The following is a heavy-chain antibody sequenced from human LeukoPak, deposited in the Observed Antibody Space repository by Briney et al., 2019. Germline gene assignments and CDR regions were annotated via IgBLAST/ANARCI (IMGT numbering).Heavy chain of an antibody. J-gene: IGHJ4*02. CDR1: GFTFSSYA. CDR2: ISYDGSNK. Sequence: GSLRLSCAASGFTFSSYAMHWVRQAPGKGLEWVAVISYDGSNKYYADSVKGRFTISRDNSKNTLYLQMNSLRAEDTAVYYCARSDSYGTYFDYWGQGTLVTVSS. D-gene: IGHD5-18*01. CDR3: ARSDSYGTYFDY. V-gene: IGHV3-30-3*01.